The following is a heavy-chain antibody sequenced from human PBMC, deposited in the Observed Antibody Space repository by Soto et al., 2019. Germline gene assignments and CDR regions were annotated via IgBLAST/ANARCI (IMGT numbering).Heavy chain of an antibody. J-gene: IGHJ6*03. V-gene: IGHV1-18*01. Sequence: ASVKVSCKASGYTFTSYGISWVRQAPGQGLEWMGWISAYNGNTNYAQKLQGRVTMTTDTSTSTAYMELRSLRSDDTAVYYCARGPLVRGVIANYYYMDVWGKGTTVTVSS. CDR1: GYTFTSYG. CDR3: ARGPLVRGVIANYYYMDV. CDR2: ISAYNGNT. D-gene: IGHD3-10*01.